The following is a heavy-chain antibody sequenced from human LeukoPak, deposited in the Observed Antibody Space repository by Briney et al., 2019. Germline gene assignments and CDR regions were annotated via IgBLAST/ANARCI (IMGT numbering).Heavy chain of an antibody. Sequence: PSETLSLTCTVSGGSISSYYWSWIRQPPGKGLEWIGYIYYSGSTNYNPSLKSRVTISVDTSKNQFSLRLSSVTAADTAVYYCARHGYEGYDFWSGYYPYYYYYGMDVWGQGTTDTVSS. J-gene: IGHJ6*02. CDR3: ARHGYEGYDFWSGYYPYYYYYGMDV. V-gene: IGHV4-59*08. CDR1: GGSISSYY. D-gene: IGHD3-3*01. CDR2: IYYSGST.